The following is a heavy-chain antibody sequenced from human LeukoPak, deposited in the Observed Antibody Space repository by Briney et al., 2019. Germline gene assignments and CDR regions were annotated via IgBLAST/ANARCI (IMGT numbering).Heavy chain of an antibody. CDR3: ARDAYYYYYYMDV. V-gene: IGHV1-46*01. CDR2: INPSGGSI. J-gene: IGHJ6*03. Sequence: ASVKVSCKASGYTFTSYYMHWVRQAPGQGLEWMGIINPSGGSISYAQKFQGRVTITADKSTSTAYMELSSLRSEDTAVYYCARDAYYYYYYMDVWGKGTTVTVSS. CDR1: GYTFTSYY.